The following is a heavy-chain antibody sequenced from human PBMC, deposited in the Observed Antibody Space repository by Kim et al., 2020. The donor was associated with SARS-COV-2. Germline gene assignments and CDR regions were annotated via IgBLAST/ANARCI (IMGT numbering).Heavy chain of an antibody. D-gene: IGHD2-2*02. V-gene: IGHV3-30*01. CDR3: ASLTVVVPAAIRDWFDP. J-gene: IGHJ5*02. Sequence: VKGRFTIARDKSKNTLYLQMNSLRAEDTAVYYCASLTVVVPAAIRDWFDPWGQGTLVTVSS.